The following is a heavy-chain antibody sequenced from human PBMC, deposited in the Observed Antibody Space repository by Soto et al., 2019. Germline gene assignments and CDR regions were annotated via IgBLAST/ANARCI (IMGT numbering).Heavy chain of an antibody. D-gene: IGHD3-22*01. V-gene: IGHV3-7*04. CDR1: GFTFSSHW. J-gene: IGHJ3*02. CDR3: ARGDYYDSSGPFSDAFDI. CDR2: IKPDGSEK. Sequence: QLVESGGGLVQPGGSLRLSCAASGFTFSSHWMSWVRQAPGKGLEWVANIKPDGSEKWYVDSVKGRFTISRDNAKNLLDLQMNGLRAEDTGVYYCARGDYYDSSGPFSDAFDIWGQGTMVTVSS.